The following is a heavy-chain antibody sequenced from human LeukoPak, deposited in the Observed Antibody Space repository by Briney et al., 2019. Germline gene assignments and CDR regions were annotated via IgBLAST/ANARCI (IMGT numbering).Heavy chain of an antibody. CDR1: GFTVSSNY. CDR2: IYSGGNT. D-gene: IGHD1-1*01. V-gene: IGHV3-53*01. Sequence: AGVSLRLSCAASGFTVSSNYMGWVRQAPGKGLEYVSVIYSGGNTYYAGSVKGRFTISRDNSKNTVYLQMNSLRAEDTAVFYCARLVATTGRLYFDYWGQGNLVTVSS. J-gene: IGHJ4*02. CDR3: ARLVATTGRLYFDY.